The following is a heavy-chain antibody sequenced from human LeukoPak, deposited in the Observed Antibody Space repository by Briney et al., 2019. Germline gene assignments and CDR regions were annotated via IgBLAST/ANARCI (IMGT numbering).Heavy chain of an antibody. D-gene: IGHD6-19*01. CDR1: GGSISSYY. V-gene: IGHV4-59*01. J-gene: IGHJ4*02. Sequence: SETLPLTCTVSGGSISSYYWNWIRQPPGKGLEWIGNIYYSGSTNYNPSLKSRVTISIDTSKSQFSLNLSSVTAADTAVYYCASQLSTSAWLGNYYFDYWGQGTLVTFSS. CDR3: ASQLSTSAWLGNYYFDY. CDR2: IYYSGST.